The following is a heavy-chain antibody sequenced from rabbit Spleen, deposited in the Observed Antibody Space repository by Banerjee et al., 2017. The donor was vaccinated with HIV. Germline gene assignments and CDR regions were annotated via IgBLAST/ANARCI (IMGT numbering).Heavy chain of an antibody. CDR3: ARNFDL. Sequence: QEQLVESGGGLVKPGASLTLTCKASGFPFSDKAVMCWVRQAPGKGLEWIGYIDPVFGTTHYATWAKGRFTCSKTSSTTVTLQMTSLTAADTATYFCARNFDLWGPGTLVTVS. J-gene: IGHJ4*01. V-gene: IGHV1S45*01. CDR1: GFPFSDKAV. CDR2: IDPVFGTT.